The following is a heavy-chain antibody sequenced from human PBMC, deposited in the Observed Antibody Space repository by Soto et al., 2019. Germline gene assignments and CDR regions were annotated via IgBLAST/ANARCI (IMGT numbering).Heavy chain of an antibody. CDR2: IIPIFGTA. Sequence: GASVKVSCKASGGTFSSYAISWVRQAPGQGLEWMGGIIPIFGTANYAQKFQGRVTITADESTSTAYMELSSLRSEDTAVYYCARDSPGGYCSSTSCYTWFDPWGQGTLVTVS. CDR3: ARDSPGGYCSSTSCYTWFDP. J-gene: IGHJ5*02. CDR1: GGTFSSYA. V-gene: IGHV1-69*13. D-gene: IGHD2-2*02.